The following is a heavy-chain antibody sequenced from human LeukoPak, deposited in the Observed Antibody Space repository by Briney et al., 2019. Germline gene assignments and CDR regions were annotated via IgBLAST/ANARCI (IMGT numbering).Heavy chain of an antibody. V-gene: IGHV3-53*01. CDR2: IYSGGNT. CDR3: ARDLSSRGIDY. J-gene: IGHJ4*02. Sequence: GGSLRLSCAASGFTFNNYWMTWVRQAPGKGLEWVSVIYSGGNTNYADSVKGRFTISRDNSKNTLYLQMNSLRAEDTAVYYCARDLSSRGIDYWGQGTLVTVSS. CDR1: GFTFNNYW. D-gene: IGHD1-1*01.